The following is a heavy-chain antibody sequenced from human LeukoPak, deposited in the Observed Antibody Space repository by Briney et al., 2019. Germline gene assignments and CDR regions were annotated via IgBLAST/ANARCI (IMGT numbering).Heavy chain of an antibody. J-gene: IGHJ4*02. D-gene: IGHD6-6*01. Sequence: PGGSLRLSCAASGFTFRDHYMSWIRQAPGKGLGWVSYISNDGTTINYADSVKGRFTVSRDNAKNSMYLQMNSLRVEDTAVYYCVRTARLSDYWGQGTLVTVSS. CDR2: ISNDGTTI. CDR3: VRTARLSDY. V-gene: IGHV3-11*04. CDR1: GFTFRDHY.